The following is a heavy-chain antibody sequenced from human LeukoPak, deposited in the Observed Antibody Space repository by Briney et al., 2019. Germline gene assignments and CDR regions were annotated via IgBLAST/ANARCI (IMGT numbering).Heavy chain of an antibody. D-gene: IGHD6-19*01. J-gene: IGHJ4*02. V-gene: IGHV1-2*02. Sequence: ASVKVSCKASGGTFSSYAISWVRQAPGQGLEWMRWINPNSGDTTYAQNFQGRVTMTRVTSISTAYMELSRLTSDDTAVYYCARTPYSTGSYDYWGQGTLVTVSS. CDR1: GGTFSSYA. CDR3: ARTPYSTGSYDY. CDR2: INPNSGDT.